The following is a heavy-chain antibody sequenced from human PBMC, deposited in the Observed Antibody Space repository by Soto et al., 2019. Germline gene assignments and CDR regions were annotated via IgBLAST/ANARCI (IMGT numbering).Heavy chain of an antibody. CDR3: AVSVEAPAIPTFDN. CDR1: GDTLTRHH. J-gene: IGHJ4*02. CDR2: IDPNGGST. D-gene: IGHD6-19*01. Sequence: GASVKVSCKASGDTLTRHHIHWMRQAPGQGLEWVGKIDPNGGSTIYAQKFQDRVIMTRDTSTRTVYMELGSLQSDDTAVYYCAVSVEAPAIPTFDNSGQGALVTVS. V-gene: IGHV1-46*01.